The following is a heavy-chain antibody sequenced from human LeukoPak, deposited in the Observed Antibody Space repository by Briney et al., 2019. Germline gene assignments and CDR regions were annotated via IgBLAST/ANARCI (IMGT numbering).Heavy chain of an antibody. D-gene: IGHD3-10*01. CDR3: ARPARSGIYYPDAFEN. J-gene: IGHJ3*02. CDR2: ISSNGTAT. CDR1: GFTFDDYY. V-gene: IGHV3-11*04. Sequence: GGSLRLSCTASGFTFDDYYITWIRQAPGKGLDWVAYISSNGTATYYADSVKGRFTISRDNAKNSLYLQMDSLKAEDTAMYYCARPARSGIYYPDAFENWGQGTMVTVSS.